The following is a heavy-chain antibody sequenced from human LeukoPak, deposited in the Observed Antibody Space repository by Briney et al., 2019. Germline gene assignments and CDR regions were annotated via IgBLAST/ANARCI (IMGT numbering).Heavy chain of an antibody. CDR3: ARDSLGPWGILTPFDY. D-gene: IGHD3-9*01. CDR1: GYTFTSYG. J-gene: IGHJ4*02. V-gene: IGHV1-18*04. CDR2: INAYNGNT. Sequence: AASVKVSCKASGYTFTSYGISWVRQAPGQGLEWMGWINAYNGNTNYAQKLQGRVTMTTDTSTSTAYMELRSLRSDDTAVYYCARDSLGPWGILTPFDYWGQGTLVTVSS.